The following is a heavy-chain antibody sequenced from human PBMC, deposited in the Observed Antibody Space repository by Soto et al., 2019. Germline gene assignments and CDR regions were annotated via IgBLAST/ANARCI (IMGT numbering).Heavy chain of an antibody. D-gene: IGHD2-15*01. V-gene: IGHV4-31*02. CDR1: GVSISSGGYY. Sequence: SETLSLTCTVSGVSISSGGYYWSWIRQHPGKGLEWIGYIYYSGSTYYNPSLKSRVTISVDTSKNQFSLKLSSVTAADTAVYYCARARRGYCSGGSCSHFDYWGQGTLVTVSS. CDR3: ARARRGYCSGGSCSHFDY. CDR2: IYYSGST. J-gene: IGHJ4*02.